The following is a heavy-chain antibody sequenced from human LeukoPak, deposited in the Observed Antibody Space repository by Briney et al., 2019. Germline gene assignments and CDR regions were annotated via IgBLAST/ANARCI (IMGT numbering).Heavy chain of an antibody. CDR3: ARDISSGWYESYYYYFMDG. D-gene: IGHD6-13*01. Sequence: SETLSLTCTVSGGSISSCSYYWGWLRQPPGKGLEWIGSIYYSGSTYYNPSLKPRVTISVETSKNQFSLKLSSVTAAATAVYYCARDISSGWYESYYYYFMDGWGKGATVTVSS. CDR2: IYYSGST. J-gene: IGHJ6*03. CDR1: GGSISSCSYY. V-gene: IGHV4-39*07.